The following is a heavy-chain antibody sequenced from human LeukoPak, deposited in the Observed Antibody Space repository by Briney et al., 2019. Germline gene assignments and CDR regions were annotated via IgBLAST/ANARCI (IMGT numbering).Heavy chain of an antibody. V-gene: IGHV3-53*01. CDR2: IYSGGST. CDR3: ARVICSGGSCYGAN. Sequence: PGGSLRLSCAASGFTVSSNYMSWVRQAPGKGLEWVSVIYSGGSTYYADSVKGRFTISRDNSKNTLYLQMNSLRAEDTAVYYCARVICSGGSCYGANWGQGTLVTVSS. D-gene: IGHD2-15*01. J-gene: IGHJ4*02. CDR1: GFTVSSNY.